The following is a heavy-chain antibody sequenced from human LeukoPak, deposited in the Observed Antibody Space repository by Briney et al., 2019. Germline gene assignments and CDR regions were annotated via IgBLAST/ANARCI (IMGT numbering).Heavy chain of an antibody. J-gene: IGHJ4*02. CDR2: ITAYNSDT. CDR1: GYSFARYG. Sequence: RASVKVSCKASGYSFARYGITWVRQAPGQGLEWMGWITAYNSDTKSAQKFQGRLTMTTDASTSTANMELKSLRSDDTAVYYCAKDRGWCSGGNCYPHYWGQGTLVTVSS. D-gene: IGHD2-15*01. V-gene: IGHV1-18*01. CDR3: AKDRGWCSGGNCYPHY.